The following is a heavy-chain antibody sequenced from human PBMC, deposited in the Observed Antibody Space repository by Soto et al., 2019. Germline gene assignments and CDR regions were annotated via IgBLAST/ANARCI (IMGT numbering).Heavy chain of an antibody. V-gene: IGHV1-46*01. CDR3: AREGVSSIVVVPAANHDAFDI. Sequence: ASVKVSCKASGYTFTSYYMHWVRQAPGQGLEWMGIINPSGGSTSYAQKFQGRVTMTRDTSTSTVYMELSSLRSEDTAVYYCAREGVSSIVVVPAANHDAFDIWGHGTMVTVSS. J-gene: IGHJ3*02. CDR2: INPSGGST. CDR1: GYTFTSYY. D-gene: IGHD2-2*01.